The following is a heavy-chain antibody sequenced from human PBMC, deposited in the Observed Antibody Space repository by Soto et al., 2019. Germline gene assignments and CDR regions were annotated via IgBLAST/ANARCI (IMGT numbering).Heavy chain of an antibody. CDR3: AREIRYCSSTSCHNWFDP. J-gene: IGHJ5*02. CDR2: IYYSGST. D-gene: IGHD2-2*01. V-gene: IGHV4-59*01. CDR1: GGSISSYY. Sequence: SETLSLTFTVSGGSISSYYRSWIRQPPGKGLEWIGYIYYSGSTNYNPSLKSRVTISVDTSKNQFSLKLSSVTAADTAVYYCAREIRYCSSTSCHNWFDPWGQGTLVTVSS.